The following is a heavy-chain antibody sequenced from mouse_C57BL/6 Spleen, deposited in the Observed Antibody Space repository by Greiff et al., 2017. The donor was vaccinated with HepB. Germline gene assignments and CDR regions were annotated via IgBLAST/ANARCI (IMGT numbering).Heavy chain of an antibody. CDR2: ISSGGSYT. D-gene: IGHD2-4*01. J-gene: IGHJ2*01. CDR1: GFTFSSYG. V-gene: IGHV5-6*01. CDR3: ARRYDYDVIDY. Sequence: EVQLQQSGGDLVKPGGSLKLSCAASGFTFSSYGMSWVRQTPDKRLEWVATISSGGSYTYYPDSVKGRFTISRDNAKNTLYLQMSSLKSEDTAMYYCARRYDYDVIDYWGQGTTLTVSS.